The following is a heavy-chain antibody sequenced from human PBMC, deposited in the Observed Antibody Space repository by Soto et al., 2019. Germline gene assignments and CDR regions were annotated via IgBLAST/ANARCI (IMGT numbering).Heavy chain of an antibody. D-gene: IGHD6-13*01. Sequence: QVQLVESGGGVVQPGRSLRLSCAASGFTFSSYGIHWVRQAPGKGLEWVAVISYDGSNKYHADSVKGRFSISRDNPKNTVYLQMNSLRDEDTAVYYCARARASSVGYRSYYNYYGMDVWGQGITVTVSS. CDR1: GFTFSSYG. J-gene: IGHJ6*02. CDR3: ARARASSVGYRSYYNYYGMDV. CDR2: ISYDGSNK. V-gene: IGHV3-30-3*01.